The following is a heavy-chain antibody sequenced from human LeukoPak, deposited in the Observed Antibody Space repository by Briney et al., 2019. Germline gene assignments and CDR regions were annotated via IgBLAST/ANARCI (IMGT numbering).Heavy chain of an antibody. Sequence: ASVKISCKASGYTFTSYGISWVRQAPGQGLEWMGWISAYNGNTNYAQKLQGRVTMTTDTSTSTAYMELRSLRSDDTAVYYCARARRYTYYYDSSGPLLFDYWGQGTLVTVSS. V-gene: IGHV1-18*01. CDR1: GYTFTSYG. CDR3: ARARRYTYYYDSSGPLLFDY. D-gene: IGHD3-22*01. J-gene: IGHJ4*02. CDR2: ISAYNGNT.